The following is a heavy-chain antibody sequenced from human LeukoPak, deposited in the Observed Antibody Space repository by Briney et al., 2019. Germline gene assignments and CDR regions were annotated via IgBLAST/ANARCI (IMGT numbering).Heavy chain of an antibody. V-gene: IGHV4-4*07. Sequence: SETLSLTCTVSGGSIRSYYWSWIRQPAGKGLEWIGRIYTSGSTNYNPSLKSRVTMSVDTSKNQFSLKLSSVTAADTAVYYCARGERYDYYGSGSYYDLDYRGQGTLVTVSS. D-gene: IGHD3-10*01. CDR2: IYTSGST. J-gene: IGHJ4*02. CDR3: ARGERYDYYGSGSYYDLDY. CDR1: GGSIRSYY.